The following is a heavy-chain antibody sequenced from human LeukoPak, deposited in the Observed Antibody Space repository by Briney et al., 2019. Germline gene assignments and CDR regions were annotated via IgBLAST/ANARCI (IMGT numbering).Heavy chain of an antibody. V-gene: IGHV3-53*01. J-gene: IGHJ4*02. D-gene: IGHD4-23*01. CDR2: IYSGGTT. CDR1: GFTFSSYG. CDR3: ARRAGGYSHPYDY. Sequence: GGSLRLSCATSGFTFSSYGMSWVRQAPGKGLEWVSLIYSGGTTYYADSVKGRFTISRDNSKNTLYLQMNSLRAEDTAVYYCARRAGGYSHPYDYWGQGILVTVSS.